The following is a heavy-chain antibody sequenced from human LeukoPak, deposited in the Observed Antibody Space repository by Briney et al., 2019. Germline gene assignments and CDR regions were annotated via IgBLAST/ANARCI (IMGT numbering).Heavy chain of an antibody. CDR1: GGSFSGYY. V-gene: IGHV4-34*01. CDR2: INHSGST. Sequence: SEALSLTCAVYGGSFSGYYWSWIRQPPGKGLEWIGEINHSGSTNYNPSLKSRVTISVDTSKNQFSLKLSSVTAADTAVYYCAGGGGTTGTTLPFWYYGMDVWGQGTTVTVSS. CDR3: AGGGGTTGTTLPFWYYGMDV. J-gene: IGHJ6*02. D-gene: IGHD1-1*01.